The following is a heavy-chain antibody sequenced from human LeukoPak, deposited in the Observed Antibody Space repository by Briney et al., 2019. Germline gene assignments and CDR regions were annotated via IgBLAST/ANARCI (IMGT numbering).Heavy chain of an antibody. CDR1: GGSISSSSYY. D-gene: IGHD4-11*01. CDR3: ARIDDYSNLFDY. J-gene: IGHJ4*02. V-gene: IGHV4-39*01. CDR2: IYYSGST. Sequence: SETLSLTCTVSGGSISSSSYYWGWIRQPPGKGLEWIGSIYYSGSTYYNPSLKSRVTISVDTSKNQFSLKLSSVTAADTAVYYCARIDDYSNLFDYWGQGTLVTVSS.